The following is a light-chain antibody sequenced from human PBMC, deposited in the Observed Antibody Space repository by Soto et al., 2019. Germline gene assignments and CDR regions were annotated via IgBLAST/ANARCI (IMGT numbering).Light chain of an antibody. V-gene: IGKV3-11*01. J-gene: IGKJ1*01. CDR3: QQRSNWAT. CDR1: QSVSSY. Sequence: ESVLTQSPATLSLSPGERATLSCRASQSVSSYLAWYQQKPGQAPRLLIYDASNRATGIPARFSGSGSGTDFTLTISSLEPEDFAVYYCQQRSNWATFGQGTKVDIK. CDR2: DAS.